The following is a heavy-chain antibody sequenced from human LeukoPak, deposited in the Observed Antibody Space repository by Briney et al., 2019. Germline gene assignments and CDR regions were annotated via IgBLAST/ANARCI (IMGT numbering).Heavy chain of an antibody. Sequence: GGSLRLSCAASGFTFSSYAMNWVRQAPGKGLEWVSSIRGSGDSTYYADSVKGRFTISRDNSKNMLYLQISSLRAEDTAIYYCAKDGISGWYGNHFDFWGQGTLVTGSS. CDR1: GFTFSSYA. CDR2: IRGSGDST. V-gene: IGHV3-23*01. J-gene: IGHJ4*02. D-gene: IGHD6-19*01. CDR3: AKDGISGWYGNHFDF.